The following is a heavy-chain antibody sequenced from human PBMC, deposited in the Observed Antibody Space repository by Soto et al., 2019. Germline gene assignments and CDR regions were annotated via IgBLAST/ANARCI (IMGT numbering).Heavy chain of an antibody. D-gene: IGHD3-22*01. V-gene: IGHV1-69*04. Sequence: SVKGSCKSSGGTYSADTVSWVRQKKGQGLEWMGRIIPIIGIINYAQKFQGRVTITADKFTGTAYMELTRLRSDDTAVYYCAGDPDSHYNDSHAYSYPWGQGTLVTV. CDR2: IIPIIGII. CDR1: GGTYSADT. J-gene: IGHJ5*02. CDR3: AGDPDSHYNDSHAYSYP.